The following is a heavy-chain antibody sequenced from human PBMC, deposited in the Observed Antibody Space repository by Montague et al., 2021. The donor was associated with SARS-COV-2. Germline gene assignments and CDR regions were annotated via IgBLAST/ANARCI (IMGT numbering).Heavy chain of an antibody. CDR3: ARHRNYGDHSLDNWFHP. D-gene: IGHD4-17*01. Sequence: SETLSLTCTVSGDSTSCPNCYWGWLPPAPGKGLDWIGTIYNSGTTYYTPSLKSRLTISISTSKNHLSLKLTSVTAADTAVYYCARHRNYGDHSLDNWFHPWGQGTLVTVSS. V-gene: IGHV4-39*01. CDR2: IYNSGTT. CDR1: GDSTSCPNCY. J-gene: IGHJ5*02.